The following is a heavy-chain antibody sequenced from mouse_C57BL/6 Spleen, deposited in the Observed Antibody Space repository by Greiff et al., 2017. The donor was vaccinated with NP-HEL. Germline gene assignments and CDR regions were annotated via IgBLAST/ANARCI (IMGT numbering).Heavy chain of an antibody. D-gene: IGHD1-1*01. CDR1: GFTFSDYG. V-gene: IGHV5-17*01. Sequence: EVQRVESGGGLVKPGGSLKLSCAASGFTFSDYGMHWVRQAPEKGLEWVAYISSGSSTIYYADTVKGRFTISRDNAKNTLFLQMTSLRSEDTAMYYCARATTVPAPAWFAYWGQGTLVTVSA. CDR2: ISSGSSTI. J-gene: IGHJ3*01. CDR3: ARATTVPAPAWFAY.